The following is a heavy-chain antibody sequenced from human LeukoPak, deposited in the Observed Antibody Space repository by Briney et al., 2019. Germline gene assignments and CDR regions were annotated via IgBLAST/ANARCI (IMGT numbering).Heavy chain of an antibody. CDR1: GYTFTSYY. D-gene: IGHD2-15*01. V-gene: IGHV1-46*01. Sequence: GASVKVSCKASGYTFTSYYMHWVRQAPGQGLEWMGIINPSGGSTSYAQKFQGRVTMTRDASTSTVYMELSSLRSEDTAVYYCARRVVAATSSSIWWFDPWGQGTLVTVSS. CDR3: ARRVVAATSSSIWWFDP. J-gene: IGHJ5*02. CDR2: INPSGGST.